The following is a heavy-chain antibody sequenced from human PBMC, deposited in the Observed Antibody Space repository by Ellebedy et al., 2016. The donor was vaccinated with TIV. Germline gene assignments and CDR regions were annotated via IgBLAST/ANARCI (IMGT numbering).Heavy chain of an antibody. V-gene: IGHV3-23*01. CDR3: AKDRYCSGGSCYWVDY. CDR2: ISGSGGST. J-gene: IGHJ4*02. D-gene: IGHD2-15*01. CDR1: GFTFSGFA. Sequence: GGSLRLSCAASGFTFSGFAMSWVRQAPGKGLEWVSAISGSGGSTYYADSVKGRFTISRDNSKNTLYLQMNSLRAEDTAVYYCAKDRYCSGGSCYWVDYWGQGTLVTVSS.